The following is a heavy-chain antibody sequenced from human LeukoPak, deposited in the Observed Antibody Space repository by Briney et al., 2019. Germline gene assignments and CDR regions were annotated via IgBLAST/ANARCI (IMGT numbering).Heavy chain of an antibody. V-gene: IGHV1-69*13. Sequence: ASVKVSCKASGGTFSSYAISWVRQAPGQGLEWMGGIIPIFGTANYAQKFQGRVTINADESTSTAYMELSSLRSEDTAVYYCARADYYGSGSYYNYFDYWGQGTLVTVSS. CDR3: ARADYYGSGSYYNYFDY. D-gene: IGHD3-10*01. CDR1: GGTFSSYA. J-gene: IGHJ4*02. CDR2: IIPIFGTA.